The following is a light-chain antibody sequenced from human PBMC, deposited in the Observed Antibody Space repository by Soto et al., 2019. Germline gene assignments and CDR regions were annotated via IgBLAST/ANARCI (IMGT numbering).Light chain of an antibody. Sequence: QSVLTQPPSASGTPGQRVTISCSGSSSNIGSNYVYWYQQLPGTAPKLLIYRNNQRPSGVPDRFSGSKSGTSASLAISGLRSEDEADYYCAAWADSHYVFGTGTKVT. CDR1: SSNIGSNY. CDR2: RNN. V-gene: IGLV1-47*01. CDR3: AAWADSHYV. J-gene: IGLJ1*01.